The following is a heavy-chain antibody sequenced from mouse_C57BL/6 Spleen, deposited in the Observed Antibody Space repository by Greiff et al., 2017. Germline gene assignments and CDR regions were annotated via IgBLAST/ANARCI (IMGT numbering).Heavy chain of an antibody. CDR3: ARSGYGSSYAGWFAY. CDR2: IYPGSGST. D-gene: IGHD1-1*01. V-gene: IGHV1-55*01. Sequence: QVQLQQPGAELVKPGASVKMSCKASGYTFTSYWITWVKQRPGQGLEWIGDIYPGSGSTNYNEKFKSKATLTVDTSSSTAYMQLSSLTSEDSAVYYCARSGYGSSYAGWFAYWGQGTLVTVSA. CDR1: GYTFTSYW. J-gene: IGHJ3*01.